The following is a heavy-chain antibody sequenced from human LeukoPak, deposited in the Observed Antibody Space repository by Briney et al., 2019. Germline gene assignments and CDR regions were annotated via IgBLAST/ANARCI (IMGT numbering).Heavy chain of an antibody. J-gene: IGHJ6*02. CDR1: GYSFTSYW. CDR3: ARCIVGATSAMDV. CDR2: IYPGDSDT. Sequence: GESLKISCKGSGYSFTSYWIGWVRQMPGKGLEWMGIIYPGDSDTRYSPSFQGQVTISADESISTAYLQWSSLKASDTAMYYCARCIVGATSAMDVWGQGTTVTVSS. D-gene: IGHD1-26*01. V-gene: IGHV5-51*01.